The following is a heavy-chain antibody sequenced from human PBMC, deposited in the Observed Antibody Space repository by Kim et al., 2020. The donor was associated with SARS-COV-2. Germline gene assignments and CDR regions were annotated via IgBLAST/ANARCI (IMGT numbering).Heavy chain of an antibody. J-gene: IGHJ5*02. CDR2: IYYSGST. CDR3: ARQDFWSGYSNWFDP. CDR1: GGSISSYY. Sequence: SETLSLTCTVSGGSISSYYWSWIRQPPGKGLEWIGYIYYSGSTNYNPSLKSRVTISVDTSKNQFSLKLSSVTAADTAVYYCARQDFWSGYSNWFDPWGQGTLVTVSS. V-gene: IGHV4-59*08. D-gene: IGHD3-3*01.